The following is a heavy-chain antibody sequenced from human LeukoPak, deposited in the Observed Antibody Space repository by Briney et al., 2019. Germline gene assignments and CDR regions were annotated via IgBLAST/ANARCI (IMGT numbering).Heavy chain of an antibody. CDR1: GDSVSSNYAT. CDR3: ARHFDFGTTEDFYCGMDV. J-gene: IGHJ6*02. Sequence: SQTLSLTCAISGDSVSSNYATWSWVRQSPSRGLEWLGRTYYRSKWSNDYAESVKSRIAINPDTSKNHFSLHLNSVTPEDTAVYFCARHFDFGTTEDFYCGMDVWGHGTTVTVSS. D-gene: IGHD3-3*01. V-gene: IGHV6-1*01. CDR2: TYYRSKWSN.